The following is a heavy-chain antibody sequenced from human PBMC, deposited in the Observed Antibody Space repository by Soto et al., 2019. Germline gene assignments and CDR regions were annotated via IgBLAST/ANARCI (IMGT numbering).Heavy chain of an antibody. Sequence: PSETLSLTCTVFGGSISSYYWTWIRQSPGKGLEWIGYIYYTGSTKYSPSLKSRVTISLGTSRNQFSLNLSSVTAADTAVYFWARGGTYGNYFDYWGQGTLVTVSS. J-gene: IGHJ4*02. CDR3: ARGGTYGNYFDY. CDR1: GGSISSYY. CDR2: IYYTGST. D-gene: IGHD4-17*01. V-gene: IGHV4-59*01.